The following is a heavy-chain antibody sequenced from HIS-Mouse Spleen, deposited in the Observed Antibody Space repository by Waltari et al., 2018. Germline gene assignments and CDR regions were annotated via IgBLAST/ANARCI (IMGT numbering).Heavy chain of an antibody. V-gene: IGHV4-38-2*02. CDR1: GYSISSGYY. Sequence: QVQLQESGPGLVKPSETLSLTCTVSGYSISSGYYRGWIRQPPGKGLEWIGSIYHRGSTYYNPSLKSRVTISVDTSKNQFSLKLSSVTAADTAVYYCARDSWAYAIEYFQHWGQGTLVTVSS. CDR3: ARDSWAYAIEYFQH. D-gene: IGHD2-8*01. J-gene: IGHJ1*01. CDR2: IYHRGST.